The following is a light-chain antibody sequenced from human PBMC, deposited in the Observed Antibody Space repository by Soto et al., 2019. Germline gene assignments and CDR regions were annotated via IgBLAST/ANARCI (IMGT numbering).Light chain of an antibody. CDR1: QPISTW. CDR2: DAS. Sequence: EIQVTQSPSTLSASVGDRFTITCLASQPISTWLAWYQEKPGKAPKLLIYDASSLEGGVTSRFSGSGSGTEFTLTISSLQPDDFATYYCHQYNYYRPTVGQGTKVEIK. CDR3: HQYNYYRPT. V-gene: IGKV1-5*01. J-gene: IGKJ1*01.